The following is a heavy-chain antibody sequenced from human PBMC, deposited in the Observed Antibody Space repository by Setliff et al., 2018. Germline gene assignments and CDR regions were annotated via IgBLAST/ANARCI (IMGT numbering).Heavy chain of an antibody. CDR1: VGSISSSNW. CDR2: IDWDDDK. Sequence: TLSLTCAVSVGSISSSNWWSWVRQPPGKALEWLARIDWDDDKYYRTSRKSRLTISKDTSKHQVVLTMTNMDPADTATYYCARAYYASSGYYPLVCGGQRT. CDR3: ARAYYASSGYYPLVC. J-gene: IGHJ4*02. D-gene: IGHD3-22*01. V-gene: IGHV2-70*18.